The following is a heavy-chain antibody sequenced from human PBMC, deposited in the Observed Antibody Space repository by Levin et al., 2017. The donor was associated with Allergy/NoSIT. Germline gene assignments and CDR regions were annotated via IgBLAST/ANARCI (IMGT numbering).Heavy chain of an antibody. CDR3: ARDNSSGWYWSYYYYGMDV. CDR1: GFTFSSYS. CDR2: ISSSSSYI. V-gene: IGHV3-21*01. J-gene: IGHJ6*02. Sequence: GGSLRLSCAASGFTFSSYSMNWVRQAPGKGLEWVSSISSSSSYIYYADSEKGRFTISRDNAKNSLYLQMNSLRAEDTAVYYCARDNSSGWYWSYYYYGMDVWGQGTTVTVSS. D-gene: IGHD6-19*01.